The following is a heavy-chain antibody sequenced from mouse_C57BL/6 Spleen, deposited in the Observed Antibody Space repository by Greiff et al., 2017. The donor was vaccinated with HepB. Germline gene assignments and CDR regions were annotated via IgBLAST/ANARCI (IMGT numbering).Heavy chain of an antibody. CDR1: GYTFTDYY. CDR2: IYPGSGNT. V-gene: IGHV1-76*01. CDR3: AREKYYFDY. J-gene: IGHJ2*01. Sequence: VQLVESGAELVRPGASVKLSCKASGYTFTDYYINWVKQRPGQGLEWIARIYPGSGNTYYNEKFKGKATLTAEKSSSTAYMQLSSLTSEDSAVYFCAREKYYFDYWGQGTTLTVSS.